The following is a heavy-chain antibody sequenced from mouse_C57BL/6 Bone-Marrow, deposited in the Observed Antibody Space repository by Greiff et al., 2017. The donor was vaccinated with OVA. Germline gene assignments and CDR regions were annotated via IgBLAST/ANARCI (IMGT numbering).Heavy chain of an antibody. Sequence: QVQLQQSGPGLVQPSQSLSITCTVSGFSLTSYGVPWVRPSPGKGLEWLGVIWSGGSTDYNADFISRLSISKDNSKIQVFFKRNSLQADDTAIYYCARKFDYGLYYSMDYWGQGTSVTVSS. CDR3: ARKFDYGLYYSMDY. D-gene: IGHD2-4*01. CDR1: GFSLTSYG. V-gene: IGHV2-2*01. CDR2: IWSGGST. J-gene: IGHJ4*01.